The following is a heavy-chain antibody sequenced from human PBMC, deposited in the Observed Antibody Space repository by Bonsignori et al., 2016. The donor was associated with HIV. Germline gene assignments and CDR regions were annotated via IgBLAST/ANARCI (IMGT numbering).Heavy chain of an antibody. Sequence: ASVKVSCKASGYTFTGYYMHWVRQAPGQGLEWMGWINPNSGGTNYAQKFQGRVTMTRDTSISTAYMELSRLRSDDTAVYYCARAGGRWLQLSYMDVWGKGTTVTVSS. J-gene: IGHJ6*03. CDR1: GYTFTGYY. CDR2: INPNSGGT. V-gene: IGHV1-2*02. CDR3: ARAGGRWLQLSYMDV. D-gene: IGHD5-24*01.